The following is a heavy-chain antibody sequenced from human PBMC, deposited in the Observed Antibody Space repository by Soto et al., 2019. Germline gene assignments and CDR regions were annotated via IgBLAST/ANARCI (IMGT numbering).Heavy chain of an antibody. CDR3: ARLTTQGVVRGFDP. V-gene: IGHV4-39*01. Sequence: SETLSLTCTVSGGSISSSSYYWGWIRQPPGKGLEWIGSIYYSGSTYYNPSLKSRVTISVDTSKNQFSLKLSSVTAADTAVYYCARLTTQGVVRGFDPWGQGTLVTVSS. J-gene: IGHJ5*02. D-gene: IGHD3-3*01. CDR2: IYYSGST. CDR1: GGSISSSSYY.